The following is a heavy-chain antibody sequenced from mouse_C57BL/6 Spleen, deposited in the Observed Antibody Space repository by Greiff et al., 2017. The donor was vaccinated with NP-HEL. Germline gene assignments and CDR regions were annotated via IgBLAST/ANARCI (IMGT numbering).Heavy chain of an antibody. V-gene: IGHV5-17*01. CDR3: ARGGFAY. CDR2: ISSGSSTI. CDR1: GFTFSDYG. J-gene: IGHJ3*01. Sequence: EVMLVESGGGLVKPGGSLKLSCAASGFTFSDYGMHWVRQAPEKGLEWVAYISSGSSTIYYADTVKGRFTISRDNAKNTLCLQMTSLGSEDTAMYYCARGGFAYWGQGTLVTVSA.